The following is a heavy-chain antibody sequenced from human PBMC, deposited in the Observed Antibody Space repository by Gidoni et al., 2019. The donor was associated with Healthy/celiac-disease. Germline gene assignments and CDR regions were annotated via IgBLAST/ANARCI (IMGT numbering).Heavy chain of an antibody. CDR3: ARLGIAAAGTFDY. CDR1: GGSISSSSYY. Sequence: QLQLQASGPGLVKPSETLSLTCTVSGGSISSSSYYWVWIRQPPGKGLEWIGSIYYSGSTYYNPSLKSRVTISVNTSKNQFSLKLSSVSAADTAVYYCARLGIAAAGTFDYWGQGTLVTVTS. D-gene: IGHD6-13*01. V-gene: IGHV4-39*01. CDR2: IYYSGST. J-gene: IGHJ4*02.